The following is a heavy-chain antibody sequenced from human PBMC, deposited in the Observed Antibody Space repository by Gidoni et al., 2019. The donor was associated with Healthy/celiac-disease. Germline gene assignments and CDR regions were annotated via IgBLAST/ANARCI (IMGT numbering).Heavy chain of an antibody. V-gene: IGHV1-2*04. D-gene: IGHD3-22*01. CDR2: INPNSGVT. J-gene: IGHJ4*02. Sequence: QVQLVQSGAEVKKPGASVQVSCKASGYTFTGSYMHWVRQAPGQGLEWMGWINPNSGVTNYAQKFQGWVTMTRDTSISTAYMELSRLRSDDTAVYYCARHSGYYASSGYYFDYWGQGTLVTVSS. CDR1: GYTFTGSY. CDR3: ARHSGYYASSGYYFDY.